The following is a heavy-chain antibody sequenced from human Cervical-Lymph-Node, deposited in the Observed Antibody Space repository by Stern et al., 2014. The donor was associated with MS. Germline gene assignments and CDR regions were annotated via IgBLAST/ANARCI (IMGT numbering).Heavy chain of an antibody. CDR1: GGSISSRGYS. D-gene: IGHD3-22*01. Sequence: VQVVESGSGLVKPSKTLSLTCAVSGGSISSRGYSWSWIRQPPGKALEWIGYIDHSGGSYFHPSLESRVTMSVDTSKNQFSLKLSSVTAADTALYYCAREYDASGYYDYWGQGTQVTVSS. CDR2: IDHSGGS. CDR3: AREYDASGYYDY. V-gene: IGHV4-30-2*01. J-gene: IGHJ4*02.